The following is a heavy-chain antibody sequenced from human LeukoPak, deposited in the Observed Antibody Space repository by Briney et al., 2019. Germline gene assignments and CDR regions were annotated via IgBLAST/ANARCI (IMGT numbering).Heavy chain of an antibody. D-gene: IGHD3-10*01. CDR1: GFTFSTYW. Sequence: PGGSLRLSCAASGFTFSTYWMHWVRQVPGRGLVWFSRINRDGSTTSYADSVKGRFTISRETAKTTLYLQMNSLRAEDTAVYYCAREYGFGSGSYFPWGQGTLVTVSS. CDR2: INRDGSTT. J-gene: IGHJ5*02. V-gene: IGHV3-74*01. CDR3: AREYGFGSGSYFP.